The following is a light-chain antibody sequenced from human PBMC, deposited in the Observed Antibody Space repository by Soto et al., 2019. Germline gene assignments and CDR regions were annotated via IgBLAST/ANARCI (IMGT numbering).Light chain of an antibody. V-gene: IGKV3-20*01. Sequence: EIVLTQSPGTLSLSPGERLTLSCRASQSVTSSYLAWYQHKPGQAPRLLIYGASTKATGTPDRFSGSGSGTDFTLTISRLEPEDFAVYYCQQYVRCLSTFGPGNKVD. CDR3: QQYVRCLST. J-gene: IGKJ3*01. CDR2: GAS. CDR1: QSVTSSY.